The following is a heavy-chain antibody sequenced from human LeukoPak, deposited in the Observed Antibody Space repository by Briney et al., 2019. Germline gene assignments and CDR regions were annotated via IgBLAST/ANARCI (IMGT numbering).Heavy chain of an antibody. J-gene: IGHJ4*02. CDR1: GGSISSYY. V-gene: IGHV4-59*12. Sequence: SETLSLTCTVSGGSISSYYWSWIRKPPGKGLEWTGYIYYSGSTNYNPSLKSRVTISVDTSKNQFSLKLSSVTAADTAVYYCARVGQLAFDYWGQGTLVTVSS. CDR3: ARVGQLAFDY. CDR2: IYYSGST. D-gene: IGHD2-2*01.